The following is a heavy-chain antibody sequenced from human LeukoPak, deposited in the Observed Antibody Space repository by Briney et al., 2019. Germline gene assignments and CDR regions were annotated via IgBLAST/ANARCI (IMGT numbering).Heavy chain of an antibody. CDR3: AKDSVAEQLVLPHDD. Sequence: PGGSLRLSCAASGFTFSSYGMHWVRQAPGKGLEWVAFIRYDGSNKYYADSVKGRFTISRDNSKNTLYLQMNSLRAEDTAVYYCAKDSVAEQLVLPHDDWGQGTLVTVSS. D-gene: IGHD6-6*01. CDR2: IRYDGSNK. J-gene: IGHJ4*02. CDR1: GFTFSSYG. V-gene: IGHV3-30*02.